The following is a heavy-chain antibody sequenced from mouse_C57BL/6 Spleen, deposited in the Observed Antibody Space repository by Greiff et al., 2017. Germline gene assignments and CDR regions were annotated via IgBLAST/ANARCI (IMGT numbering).Heavy chain of an antibody. D-gene: IGHD1-1*01. CDR2: ISYDGSN. CDR3: ARGDGSLDY. V-gene: IGHV3-6*01. Sequence: ESGPGLVKPSQSLSLTCSVTGYSITSGYYWNWIRQFPGNKLEWMGYISYDGSNNYNPTLKNRISITRDTSKNQFFLKLNSVTTEDTATYCCARGDGSLDYWGQGTTLTVSS. J-gene: IGHJ2*01. CDR1: GYSITSGYY.